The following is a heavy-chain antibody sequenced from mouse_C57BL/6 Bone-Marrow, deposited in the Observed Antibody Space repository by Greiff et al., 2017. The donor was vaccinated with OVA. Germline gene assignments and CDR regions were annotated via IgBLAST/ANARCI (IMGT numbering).Heavy chain of an antibody. D-gene: IGHD1-1*01. CDR1: GYTFTDYN. CDR3: ASYYYGSPWFAY. V-gene: IGHV1-22*01. CDR2: INPNNGGP. Sequence: DVKLQESGPELVKPGASVKMSCKASGYTFTDYNMHWVKQSHGKSLEWIGYINPNNGGPSYNQKFKGKATLTVNKSSSTAYMELRSLTSEDSAVYYCASYYYGSPWFAYWGQGTLVTVSA. J-gene: IGHJ3*01.